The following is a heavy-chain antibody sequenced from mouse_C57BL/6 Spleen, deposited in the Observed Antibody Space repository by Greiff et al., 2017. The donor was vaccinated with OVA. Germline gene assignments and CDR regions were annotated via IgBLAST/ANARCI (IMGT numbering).Heavy chain of an antibody. J-gene: IGHJ4*01. CDR2: ISSGGDYI. V-gene: IGHV5-9-1*02. Sequence: EVKVVESGEGLVKPGGSLKLSCAASGFTFSSYAMSWVRQTPEKRLEWVAYISSGGDYIYYADTVKGRFTISRDNARNTLYLQMSSLKSEDTAMYYCTRKGKDYAMDYWGQGTSVTVSS. CDR3: TRKGKDYAMDY. CDR1: GFTFSSYA.